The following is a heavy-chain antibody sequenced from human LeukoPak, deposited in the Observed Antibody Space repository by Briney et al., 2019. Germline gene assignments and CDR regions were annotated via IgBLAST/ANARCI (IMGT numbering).Heavy chain of an antibody. J-gene: IGHJ4*02. CDR1: GFTFSRYW. CDR3: ARESFAARWD. CDR2: IKQDGSEK. V-gene: IGHV3-7*01. Sequence: GGSLRLSCAASGFTFSRYWMSWVRQAPGRGLEWVANIKQDGSEKYYVDSVKGRFTISRDNAKTSLSLQMNSLRAEDTAVYYCARESFAARWDWGQGTLVTVSS. D-gene: IGHD6-6*01.